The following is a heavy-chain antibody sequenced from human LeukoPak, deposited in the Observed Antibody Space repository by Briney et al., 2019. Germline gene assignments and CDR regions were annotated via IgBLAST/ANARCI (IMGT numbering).Heavy chain of an antibody. CDR3: ARDVPGSIGTTARFDP. V-gene: IGHV1-18*01. CDR2: ISAYNDNT. J-gene: IGHJ5*02. CDR1: GYIFTSYG. Sequence: ASVKVSCKASGYIFTSYGFSWVRQAPGQGLEWMGWISAYNDNTNYAQKFHGRLTMTTDTSTSTAYMELRSLRSDDTGVYYCARDVPGSIGTTARFDPWGQGTLVTVSS. D-gene: IGHD1-1*01.